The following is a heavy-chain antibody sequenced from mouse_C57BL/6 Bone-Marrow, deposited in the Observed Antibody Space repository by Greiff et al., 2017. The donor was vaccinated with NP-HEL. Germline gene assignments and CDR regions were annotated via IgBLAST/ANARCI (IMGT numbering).Heavy chain of an antibody. CDR2: INPNNGGT. CDR3: AIEELGRRAYYFDY. V-gene: IGHV1-22*01. Sequence: VQLQQSGPELVKPGASVKMSCKASGYTFTDYNMHWVKQSHGKSLEWIGYINPNNGGTSYNQKFKGKATLTVNKSSSTAYMELRSLTSEDSAVYYCAIEELGRRAYYFDYWGQGTTLTVSS. D-gene: IGHD4-1*01. J-gene: IGHJ2*01. CDR1: GYTFTDYN.